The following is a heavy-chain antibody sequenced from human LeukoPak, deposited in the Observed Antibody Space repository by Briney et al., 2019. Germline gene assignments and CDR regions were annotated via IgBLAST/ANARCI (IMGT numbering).Heavy chain of an antibody. CDR2: IYSGGST. D-gene: IGHD3-22*01. Sequence: GGSLRLSCAASGFTVSSNYMSWVRQAPGKGLEWVSVIYSGGSTYYSDSVKGRFTISRDNSKNTVYLQMNSLRAEDTAVYYCARDLNYDSAYWGQGTLVTVSS. CDR3: ARDLNYDSAY. V-gene: IGHV3-53*01. J-gene: IGHJ4*02. CDR1: GFTVSSNY.